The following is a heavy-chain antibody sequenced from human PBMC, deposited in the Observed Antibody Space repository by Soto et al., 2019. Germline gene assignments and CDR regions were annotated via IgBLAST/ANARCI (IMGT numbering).Heavy chain of an antibody. Sequence: GGSLRLSCAASGFTFDDYAMHWVRQAPGKGLEWVSGISWNSGSIGYADSVKGRFTISRDNAKNSLYLQMNSLRAEDTALYYCATGELLGYWSQGTLVTVSS. CDR1: GFTFDDYA. D-gene: IGHD3-10*01. CDR2: ISWNSGSI. CDR3: ATGELLGY. V-gene: IGHV3-9*01. J-gene: IGHJ4*02.